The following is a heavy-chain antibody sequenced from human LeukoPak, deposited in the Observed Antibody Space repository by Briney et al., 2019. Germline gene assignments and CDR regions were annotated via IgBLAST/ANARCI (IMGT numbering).Heavy chain of an antibody. D-gene: IGHD4-23*01. Sequence: SETLSLTCSVSGGSISRDDYYWSWIRQPPGKGLEWIGYIFHTGSTYYSPSLKSRVTISVDTSKNQFSLKLNSVTAADTAVYYCASTPPHRWPPYYFDYWGQGTLVTVSS. V-gene: IGHV4-30-4*01. J-gene: IGHJ4*02. CDR2: IFHTGST. CDR3: ASTPPHRWPPYYFDY. CDR1: GGSISRDDYY.